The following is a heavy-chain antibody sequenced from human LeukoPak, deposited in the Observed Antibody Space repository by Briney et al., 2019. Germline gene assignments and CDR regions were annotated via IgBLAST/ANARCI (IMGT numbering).Heavy chain of an antibody. J-gene: IGHJ4*02. D-gene: IGHD6-13*01. Sequence: GGSLRLSCAASGFTVSSNYMSWVRQAPGKGLEWVSVIYSDGRTYYADSVKGRFTISRDNSKNTLYLQMNSLRAEDTAVYYCAKSPYSSSWYGDFWGQGTLVTVSS. CDR3: AKSPYSSSWYGDF. CDR1: GFTVSSNY. V-gene: IGHV3-53*01. CDR2: IYSDGRT.